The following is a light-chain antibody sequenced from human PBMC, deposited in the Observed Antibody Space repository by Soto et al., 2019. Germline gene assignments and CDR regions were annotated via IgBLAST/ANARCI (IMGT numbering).Light chain of an antibody. Sequence: EIVMTQSPATLSVSPGARATLSCRASQSVSSNLAWYQQKPGQAPRLLIYGASTRATGIPARFSGSGSGTEFTLTISSLQSEDFAVYYCQQYNNWPRTFGQRTKVEIK. CDR3: QQYNNWPRT. CDR1: QSVSSN. CDR2: GAS. V-gene: IGKV3-15*01. J-gene: IGKJ1*01.